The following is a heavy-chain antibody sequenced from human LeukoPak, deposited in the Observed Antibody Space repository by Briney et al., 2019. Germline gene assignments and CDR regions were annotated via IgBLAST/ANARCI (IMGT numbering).Heavy chain of an antibody. CDR1: GGTFSSYA. Sequence: GASVKVSCKASGGTFSSYAISWVRQAPGQGLEWMGGIIPIFGTANYAQKFQGRVTITADESTSTAYMELSSLRSEDTAVYYFAGGVAEARHYFASTGHGTLGTAS. CDR3: AGGVAEARHYFAS. D-gene: IGHD6-13*01. CDR2: IIPIFGTA. J-gene: IGHJ4*01. V-gene: IGHV1-69*13.